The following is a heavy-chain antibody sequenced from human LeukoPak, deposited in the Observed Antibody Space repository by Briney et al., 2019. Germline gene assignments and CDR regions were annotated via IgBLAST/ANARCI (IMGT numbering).Heavy chain of an antibody. CDR3: ARDTAMAHDAFDI. J-gene: IGHJ3*02. D-gene: IGHD5-18*01. CDR1: GGSISSGGYY. V-gene: IGHV4-31*03. CDR2: IYYSGST. Sequence: SQTLSLTCTVSGGSISSGGYYWSWIRLHPGKGLEWIGYIYYSGSTYYNPSLKSRVTISVDTSKNQFSLKLSSVTAADTAVYYCARDTAMAHDAFDIWGQGTMVTVSS.